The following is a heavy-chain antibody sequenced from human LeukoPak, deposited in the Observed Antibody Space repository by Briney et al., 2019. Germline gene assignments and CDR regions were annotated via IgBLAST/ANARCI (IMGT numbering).Heavy chain of an antibody. CDR1: GGSISSSN. Sequence: PSGTLSLTCAVSGGSISSSNWWRWVRQPPGKGLEWGSAISGSGGSTYYADSVKGRFTVSRDNSKNTLYLPMNSLRAEDTAVYYCARDAIAFDIWGQGTMVTVSS. V-gene: IGHV3-23*01. J-gene: IGHJ3*02. CDR3: ARDAIAFDI. CDR2: ISGSGGST.